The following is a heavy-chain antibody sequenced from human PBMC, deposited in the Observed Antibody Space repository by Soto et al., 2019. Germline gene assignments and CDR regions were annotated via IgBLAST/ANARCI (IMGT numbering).Heavy chain of an antibody. CDR2: IYPGDLDT. J-gene: IGHJ6*02. CDR3: VRDALPGGYYYYGMDV. Sequence: GESLKLSCKGSGYSFTRYWIGWVRQMPGKGLEWVGIIYPGDLDTRYSPSFRGQVTISADRSTSTAYLQWNSLKASDTAIYYCVRDALPGGYYYYGMDVWGQGITVTVSS. CDR1: GYSFTRYW. V-gene: IGHV5-51*01.